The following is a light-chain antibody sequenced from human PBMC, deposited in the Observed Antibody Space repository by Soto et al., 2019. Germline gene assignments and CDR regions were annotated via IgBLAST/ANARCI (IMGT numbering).Light chain of an antibody. V-gene: IGLV1-51*01. CDR1: SSNIGNNY. CDR3: GTWDSRLSANV. J-gene: IGLJ1*01. Sequence: SVLTQPPSVSAAPGQKVTISCSGSSSNIGNNYVSWYQQLPGTAPKLLIYDNNKRPSGIPDRFSGSKSGTSATLGITGPQTGDEADYYCGTWDSRLSANVFGTGAKGT. CDR2: DNN.